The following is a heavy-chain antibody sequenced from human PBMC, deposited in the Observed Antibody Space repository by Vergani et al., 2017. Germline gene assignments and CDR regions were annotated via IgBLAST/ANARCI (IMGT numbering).Heavy chain of an antibody. J-gene: IGHJ4*02. D-gene: IGHD6-6*01. V-gene: IGHV4-4*07. CDR1: GGSISPYY. Sequence: QVQLPSSGPGLLTPSATLSLTCIVSGGSISPYYWSWIRQPAGKGLEWIGRIYTSESTNYNPSLKSRVTMSVDTSKNQFSLKLSSVTAADTAVYYCAREYSSSVGFLAYWGQGTLVTVSS. CDR3: AREYSSSVGFLAY. CDR2: IYTSEST.